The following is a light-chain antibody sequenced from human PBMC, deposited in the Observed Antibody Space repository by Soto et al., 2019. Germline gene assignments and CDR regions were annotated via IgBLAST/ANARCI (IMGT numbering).Light chain of an antibody. CDR3: QHYNNWPLT. J-gene: IGKJ1*01. V-gene: IGKV3-15*01. CDR1: QSVSSN. CDR2: GAS. Sequence: EIVMTQSPATLSVSPGERASLSCRASQSVSSNLAWYQQSPGQAPRLLIYGASARATGIPARFSGSGSGTEFTLPISSLQSEDFALYYCQHYNNWPLTFGQGTKVEVK.